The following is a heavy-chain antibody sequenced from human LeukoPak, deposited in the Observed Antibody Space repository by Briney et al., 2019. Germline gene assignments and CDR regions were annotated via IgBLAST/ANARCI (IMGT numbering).Heavy chain of an antibody. Sequence: SETLSLTCTVSGGSISSISYYWRWIRQPAGKGLEWIGRIYTSGSTNYNPSLKSRVTISVDTSKNQFSLRLSSVTAADTALYYCARAAVTTTYFDFWGQGTLVTVSS. D-gene: IGHD4-17*01. CDR3: ARAAVTTTYFDF. J-gene: IGHJ4*02. CDR1: GGSISSISYY. V-gene: IGHV4-61*02. CDR2: IYTSGST.